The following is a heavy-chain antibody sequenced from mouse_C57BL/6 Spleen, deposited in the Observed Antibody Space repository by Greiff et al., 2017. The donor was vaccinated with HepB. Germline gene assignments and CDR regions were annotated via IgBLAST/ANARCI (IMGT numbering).Heavy chain of an antibody. J-gene: IGHJ2*01. CDR1: GYTFTSYW. Sequence: QVQLQQSGTELVKPGASVKLSCKASGYTFTSYWIHWVKQRPGQGLEWIGNINPSNGGTNYNEKFKSKATVTVDKSSSTTYLQLSRLTSDDSAVYYCARDITTGVYFDYWGQGTTLTVSS. D-gene: IGHD1-1*01. CDR3: ARDITTGVYFDY. V-gene: IGHV1-53*01. CDR2: INPSNGGT.